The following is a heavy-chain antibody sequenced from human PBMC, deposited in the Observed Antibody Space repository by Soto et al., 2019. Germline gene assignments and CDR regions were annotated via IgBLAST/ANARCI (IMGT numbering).Heavy chain of an antibody. CDR2: INPSGGST. Sequence: ASVKVSCKASGYTFTSYYIHWVRQAPGQGIEWMGIINPSGGSTSYAQKFQGRVTMTGDTSTNTVYMELSSLRSEDTAVYYCARALPRIAASREGDYWGQGTLVTVSS. CDR3: ARALPRIAASREGDY. CDR1: GYTFTSYY. J-gene: IGHJ4*02. D-gene: IGHD6-6*01. V-gene: IGHV1-46*01.